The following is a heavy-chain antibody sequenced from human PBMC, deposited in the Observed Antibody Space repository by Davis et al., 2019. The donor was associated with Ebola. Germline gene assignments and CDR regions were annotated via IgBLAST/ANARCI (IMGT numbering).Heavy chain of an antibody. Sequence: SETLSLTCTVSGGSISSGDYYWSWIRQPPGKGLEWIGNMYYGGSSYYNPSLKSRVTISVDTSKNQFSLKLTSVTAADTAVYYCASTRDPGYSSGWPNWFDPWGQGTLVTVSS. D-gene: IGHD6-19*01. CDR1: GGSISSGDYY. CDR2: MYYGGSS. J-gene: IGHJ5*02. CDR3: ASTRDPGYSSGWPNWFDP. V-gene: IGHV4-39*01.